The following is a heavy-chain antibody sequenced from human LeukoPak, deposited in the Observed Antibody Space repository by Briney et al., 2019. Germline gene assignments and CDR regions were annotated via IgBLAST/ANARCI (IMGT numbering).Heavy chain of an antibody. J-gene: IGHJ3*02. D-gene: IGHD3-22*01. CDR3: ARYYDSSGYYLDAFDI. V-gene: IGHV3-66*01. CDR2: IYSGGST. Sequence: GGSLRLSCAASGFTVSSNYMSWVRQAPGKGLEWVSVIYSGGSTYYADSVKGRFTISGDNSKNTLYLQMNSLRAEDTAVYYCARYYDSSGYYLDAFDIWGQGTMVTVSS. CDR1: GFTVSSNY.